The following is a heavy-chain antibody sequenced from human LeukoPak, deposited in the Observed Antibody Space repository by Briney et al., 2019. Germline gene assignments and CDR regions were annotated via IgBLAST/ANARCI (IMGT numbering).Heavy chain of an antibody. D-gene: IGHD6-13*01. Sequence: SETLSLTCTVSGGSMSGYFWSWIRQAPGQGLEWMGYIYYSGSTNYNPSLKSRVTISVDTSKNQFSLKLSSVTAADTAVYYCARSITSSWYGDFQHWGQGTLVTVSS. CDR2: IYYSGST. CDR1: GGSMSGYF. J-gene: IGHJ1*01. V-gene: IGHV4-59*01. CDR3: ARSITSSWYGDFQH.